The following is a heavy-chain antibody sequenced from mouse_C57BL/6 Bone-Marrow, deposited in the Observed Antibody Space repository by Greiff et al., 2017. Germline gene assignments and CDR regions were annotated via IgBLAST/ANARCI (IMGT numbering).Heavy chain of an antibody. D-gene: IGHD2-2*01. J-gene: IGHJ1*03. CDR3: TAVEWLRRGYFDV. CDR2: IDPENGDT. V-gene: IGHV14-4*01. Sequence: EVQLQQSGAELVRPGASVKLSCTASGFNIKDDYMNWVKQRPEQGLEWIGWIDPENGDTEYASKFQGKATITADKSSNTAYLQLSSLTSEDPAVYYCTAVEWLRRGYFDVWGTGTTVTVSS. CDR1: GFNIKDDY.